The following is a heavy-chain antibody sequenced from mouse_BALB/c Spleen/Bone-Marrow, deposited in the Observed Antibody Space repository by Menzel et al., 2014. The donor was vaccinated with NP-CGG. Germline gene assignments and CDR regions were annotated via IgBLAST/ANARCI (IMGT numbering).Heavy chain of an antibody. J-gene: IGHJ3*01. CDR2: IDPSDSET. CDR3: APHYYGYAWFAY. V-gene: IGHV1S126*01. D-gene: IGHD1-2*01. CDR1: GYSISSYW. Sequence: QVQLKESGPQLVRPGASVKISCKASGYSISSYWMRWVKQRPGQGLEWIGMIDPSDSETRLNQKFKDKATLTVDKSSSTAYMQLNSPTSEDSAVYYCAPHYYGYAWFAYWGQGTLVTVSA.